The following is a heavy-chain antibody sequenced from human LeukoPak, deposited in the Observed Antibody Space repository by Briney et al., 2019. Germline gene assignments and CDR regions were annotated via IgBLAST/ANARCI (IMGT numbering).Heavy chain of an antibody. D-gene: IGHD2-21*02. CDR1: GFTFSSYV. CDR2: ISGSGGST. J-gene: IGHJ4*02. CDR3: ARGVSYRVVVTATDFDY. Sequence: GGSLRLSCAASGFTFSSYVMSWVRQAPGKGLEWVSAISGSGGSTYFPDSVKGRFTISRDNSKNTLYLQMNSLRAEDTAVYYCARGVSYRVVVTATDFDYWGQGTLVTVSS. V-gene: IGHV3-23*01.